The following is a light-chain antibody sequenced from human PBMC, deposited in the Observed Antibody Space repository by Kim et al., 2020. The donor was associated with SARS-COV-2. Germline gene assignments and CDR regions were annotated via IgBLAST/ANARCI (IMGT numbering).Light chain of an antibody. CDR1: QPIDYY. CDR2: AAS. V-gene: IGKV1-39*01. CDR3: KLSYNLPRT. J-gene: IGKJ4*02. Sequence: QQSQSPSSLSASAGDRVTVTCRAGQPIDYYLNWFQQKPGAAPKLLIYAASTLQSGVPSRFSGRGSGTEFTLTINNLRPEEFATYYGKLSYNLPRTFCAGTKGEIK.